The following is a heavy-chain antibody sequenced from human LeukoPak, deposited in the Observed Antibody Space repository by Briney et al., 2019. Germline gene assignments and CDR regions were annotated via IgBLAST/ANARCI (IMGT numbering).Heavy chain of an antibody. D-gene: IGHD3-16*01. Sequence: GGSLRLSCAASGFTFSSYDMHWVRHATGKGLEWVSAIGTAGDPYYPGSVKGRFTISRENAKNSLYLQMNSRRAGDTAVYYCAREGGGSAFDIWGQGTMVTVSS. CDR3: AREGGGSAFDI. J-gene: IGHJ3*02. CDR2: IGTAGDP. CDR1: GFTFSSYD. V-gene: IGHV3-13*05.